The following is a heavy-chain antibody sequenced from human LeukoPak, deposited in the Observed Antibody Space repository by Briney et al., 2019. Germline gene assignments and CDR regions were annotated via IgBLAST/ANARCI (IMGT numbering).Heavy chain of an antibody. Sequence: ASVKVSCKASGYTFTGYYMHWVRQAPGQGLEWMGWINPNSGGTNYAQKFQGWVTMTRDTSISTAYMELSRLRSDDTAVYYCAGGSHGTRNPRYYFDYWGQGTLVTVSS. V-gene: IGHV1-2*04. CDR1: GYTFTGYY. CDR3: AGGSHGTRNPRYYFDY. CDR2: INPNSGGT. J-gene: IGHJ4*02. D-gene: IGHD1-14*01.